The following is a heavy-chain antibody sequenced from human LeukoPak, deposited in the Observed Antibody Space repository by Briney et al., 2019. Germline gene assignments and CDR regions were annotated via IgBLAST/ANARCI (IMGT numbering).Heavy chain of an antibody. D-gene: IGHD3-22*01. CDR2: FSAYNVNT. Sequence: ASVKVSCKASGYTLTTYGISWVRQAPGQGLEWMGWFSAYNVNTNYAQKFQGRVSMTTDTSTSTAYMELRSLRPDDTAVYYCARVTNFYDRSAERGFDYWGQGTLVTVSS. CDR1: GYTLTTYG. V-gene: IGHV1-18*01. J-gene: IGHJ4*02. CDR3: ARVTNFYDRSAERGFDY.